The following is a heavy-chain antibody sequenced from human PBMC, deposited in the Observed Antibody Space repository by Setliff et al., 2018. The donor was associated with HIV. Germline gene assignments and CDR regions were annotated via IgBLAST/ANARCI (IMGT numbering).Heavy chain of an antibody. J-gene: IGHJ6*03. V-gene: IGHV1-69*05. Sequence: SVKVSCKASGGIFSRFAFSWVRQAPGQGLEWMGGIIPIFGTPNYAQKFQGRVTITTDESTNTVYVELYSLTSEDTAIYYCASSAGAVPTTAPYGDYYYYFYMDVWGKGTTVTVSS. CDR3: ASSAGAVPTTAPYGDYYYYFYMDV. CDR2: IIPIFGTP. CDR1: GGIFSRFA. D-gene: IGHD1-1*01.